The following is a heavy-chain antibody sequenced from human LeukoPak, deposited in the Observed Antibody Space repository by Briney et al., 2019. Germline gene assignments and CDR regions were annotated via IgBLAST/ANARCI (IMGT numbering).Heavy chain of an antibody. D-gene: IGHD3-22*01. J-gene: IGHJ4*02. CDR2: IRYDGSNK. Sequence: GGSLRLSCAASGFTFSSYGMHWVRQAPGKGLEWVAFIRYDGSNKYYADSVKGRFTISRDNSKNTLYLQMNSLRAEDTAVYYCAKDTEYYYYDSSGYPEGGFDYWGQRTLVTVSS. V-gene: IGHV3-30*02. CDR3: AKDTEYYYYDSSGYPEGGFDY. CDR1: GFTFSSYG.